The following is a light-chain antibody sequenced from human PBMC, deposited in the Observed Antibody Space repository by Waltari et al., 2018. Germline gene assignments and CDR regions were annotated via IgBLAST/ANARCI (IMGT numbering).Light chain of an antibody. J-gene: IGLJ1*01. CDR2: DVS. CDR1: SSDVGGYNY. Sequence: QSALTQPRSVSGSPGQSVTISCTGTSSDVGGYNYVSWYQQHPAKAPKLMIYDVSKRPSGVPDRFSGSKSGNTASLTISGLQAEDEADYYCCSYAGSRYTYVFGTGTKVTVL. CDR3: CSYAGSRYTYV. V-gene: IGLV2-11*01.